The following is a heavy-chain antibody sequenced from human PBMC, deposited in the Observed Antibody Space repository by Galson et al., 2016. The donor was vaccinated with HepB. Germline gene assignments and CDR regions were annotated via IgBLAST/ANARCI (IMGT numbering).Heavy chain of an antibody. CDR3: ASLPPGANYYFPMDV. CDR1: GLSANVNY. Sequence: SLRLSCAASGLSANVNYMAWVRQAPGKGLKWVSLFYTGGSSYYADSVKGRFTISRDKSKDTLYLQMNSLTAEDTAVYYCASLPPGANYYFPMDVWGQGTTVTVSS. V-gene: IGHV3-66*01. J-gene: IGHJ6*02. CDR2: FYTGGSS.